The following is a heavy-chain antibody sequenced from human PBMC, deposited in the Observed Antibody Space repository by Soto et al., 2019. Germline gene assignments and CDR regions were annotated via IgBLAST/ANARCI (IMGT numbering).Heavy chain of an antibody. Sequence: PSETLSLTCTVSGGSISSYYWSWIRQPPGKGLEWIGYIYYSGSTNYNPSLKSRVTISVDTSKNQFSLKLSSVTAADTAVYYCARGDLYYDILTGSYYYYYGMDVWGQGTTVTVSS. CDR2: IYYSGST. J-gene: IGHJ6*02. CDR3: ARGDLYYDILTGSYYYYYGMDV. CDR1: GGSISSYY. V-gene: IGHV4-59*01. D-gene: IGHD3-9*01.